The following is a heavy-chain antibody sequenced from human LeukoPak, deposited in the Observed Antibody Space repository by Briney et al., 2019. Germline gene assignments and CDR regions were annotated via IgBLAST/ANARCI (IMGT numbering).Heavy chain of an antibody. V-gene: IGHV3-23*01. CDR3: AKQSDSSGWNYYFDY. D-gene: IGHD6-19*01. CDR2: ISGSGGST. Sequence: GRSLRLSCAASGFTFSSYAMSWVRQAPGKGLEWVSAISGSGGSTYYADSVKGRFTISRDNSKNTLYLQMNSLRAEDTAVYYCAKQSDSSGWNYYFDYWGQGTLVTVSS. CDR1: GFTFSSYA. J-gene: IGHJ4*02.